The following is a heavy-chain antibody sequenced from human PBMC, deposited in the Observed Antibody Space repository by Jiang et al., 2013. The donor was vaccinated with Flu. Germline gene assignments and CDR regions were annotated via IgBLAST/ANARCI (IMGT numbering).Heavy chain of an antibody. J-gene: IGHJ5*02. D-gene: IGHD6-13*01. V-gene: IGHV3-21*01. CDR2: T. CDR3: ARDPRQQFRNWFDP. Sequence: TSYADSVKGRFTISRDNAKNSLYLQMNSLRAEDTAVYYCARDPRQQFRNWFDPWGQGTLVTVSS.